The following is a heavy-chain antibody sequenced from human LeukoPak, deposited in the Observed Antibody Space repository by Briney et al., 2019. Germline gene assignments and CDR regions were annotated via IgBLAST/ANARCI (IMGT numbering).Heavy chain of an antibody. J-gene: IGHJ4*02. CDR1: GYTFTSYY. V-gene: IGHV1-2*02. D-gene: IGHD2-15*01. Sequence: GASVKVSCKASGYTFTSYYMHWVRQAPGQGLEWMGWINPNSGGTNYAQKFQGRVTMTRDTSISTAYMELSRLRSDDTAVYYCASLGYCSGGSCSASFDYWGQGTLVTVSS. CDR2: INPNSGGT. CDR3: ASLGYCSGGSCSASFDY.